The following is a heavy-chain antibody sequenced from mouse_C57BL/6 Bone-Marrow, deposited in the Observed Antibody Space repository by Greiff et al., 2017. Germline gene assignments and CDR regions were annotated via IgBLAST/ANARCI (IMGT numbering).Heavy chain of an antibody. V-gene: IGHV5-6*01. CDR1: GFTFSSYG. CDR3: ARQGYDYLDY. J-gene: IGHJ2*01. CDR2: ISSGGSYT. D-gene: IGHD2-3*01. Sequence: EVQRVESGGDLVKPGGSLKLSCAASGFTFSSYGMPWVRQTPDKRLEWVATISSGGSYTYYPDSVKGRFTIARDNAKNTLYLQMSSLTSEDTAMYYCARQGYDYLDYWGRGTALTVSS.